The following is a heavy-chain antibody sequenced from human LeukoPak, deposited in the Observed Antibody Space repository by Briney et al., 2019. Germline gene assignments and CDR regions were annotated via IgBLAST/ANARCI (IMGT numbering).Heavy chain of an antibody. V-gene: IGHV3-23*01. J-gene: IGHJ4*02. D-gene: IGHD3/OR15-3a*01. CDR3: ARGRGWTRYYFDY. CDR2: ISGSGGST. Sequence: GGSLRLSCAASGFTFSSYAMSWVRQAPGKGLEWVSAISGSGGSTYYADSVKGRFTISRDNAKNSLYLQMNSLRAEDTAVYYCARGRGWTRYYFDYWGQGTLVTVSS. CDR1: GFTFSSYA.